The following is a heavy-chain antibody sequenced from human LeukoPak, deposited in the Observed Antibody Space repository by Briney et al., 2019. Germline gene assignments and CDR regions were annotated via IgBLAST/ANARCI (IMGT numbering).Heavy chain of an antibody. CDR1: GYTFTGYY. CDR2: ISYDGSNK. D-gene: IGHD2/OR15-2a*01. Sequence: SCKASGYTFTGYYMHWVRQAPGKGLEWVAVISYDGSNKYYADSVKGRFTISRDNSKNTLYLQMNSLRAEDTAVYYCARDFFYWGQGTLVTVSS. J-gene: IGHJ4*02. CDR3: ARDFFY. V-gene: IGHV3-30-3*01.